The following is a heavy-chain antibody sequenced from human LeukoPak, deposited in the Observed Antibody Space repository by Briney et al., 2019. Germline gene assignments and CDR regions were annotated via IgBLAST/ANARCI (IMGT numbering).Heavy chain of an antibody. CDR2: IHTSGST. Sequence: SETLSLTCTVSGDSISNYYWSWVRQTPGKGLEWIGYIHTSGSTYYNPSLKSRVTTSVDTSKNQFSLKLSSVTAADTAVYFCARGYYDTSAYSNPFDFWGQGTLVTDSS. V-gene: IGHV4-4*09. CDR3: ARGYYDTSAYSNPFDF. CDR1: GDSISNYY. D-gene: IGHD3-22*01. J-gene: IGHJ4*02.